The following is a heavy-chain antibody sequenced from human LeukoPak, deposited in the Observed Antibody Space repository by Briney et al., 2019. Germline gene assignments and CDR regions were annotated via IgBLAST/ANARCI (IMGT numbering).Heavy chain of an antibody. V-gene: IGHV4-39*07. D-gene: IGHD2-15*01. CDR3: ASGRDPLNCSGGSCYRNLPTNNYGGSFVG. CDR2: IYYSGST. J-gene: IGHJ4*02. Sequence: PSETLSLTCTVSGGSISSSSYYWGWIRQPPGKGLEWIGSIYYSGSTYYNPSLKSRVTISVDTSKNQFSLKLSSVTAADTAVYYCASGRDPLNCSGGSCYRNLPTNNYGGSFVGWGQGTLVTVSS. CDR1: GGSISSSSYY.